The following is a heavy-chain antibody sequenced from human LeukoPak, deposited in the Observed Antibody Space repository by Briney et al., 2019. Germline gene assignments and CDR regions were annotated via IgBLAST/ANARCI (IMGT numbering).Heavy chain of an antibody. Sequence: PGGSLRLSCAASGFTFDDYAMHWVRQAPGKGLEWVSGISWNSGSIGYADSVKGRFTISRDNAKNSLYLQMNSLRAEDTALYYCAKEGSGYSYGEAEAFDIWGQGTMVTVSS. CDR1: GFTFDDYA. J-gene: IGHJ3*02. CDR2: ISWNSGSI. D-gene: IGHD5-18*01. V-gene: IGHV3-9*01. CDR3: AKEGSGYSYGEAEAFDI.